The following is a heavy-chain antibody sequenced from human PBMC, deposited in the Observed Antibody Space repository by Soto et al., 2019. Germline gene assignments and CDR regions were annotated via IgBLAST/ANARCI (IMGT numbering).Heavy chain of an antibody. CDR2: IYSGGSS. D-gene: IGHD2-21*02. CDR3: ARDGTSTHGACFEY. J-gene: IGHJ4*02. CDR1: GFTVSSRH. V-gene: IGHV3-53*05. Sequence: AGGSLRLCWSASGFTVSSRHWSWVSKAPGKGLEWVSVIYSGGSSYYADSVKGRFTISRDNSKNMLYLQMSSLRDEDTAVFYCARDGTSTHGACFEYWGQGTPVTVSS.